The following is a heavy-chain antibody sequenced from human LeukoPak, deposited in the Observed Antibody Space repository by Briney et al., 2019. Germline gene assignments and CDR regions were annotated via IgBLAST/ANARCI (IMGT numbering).Heavy chain of an antibody. J-gene: IGHJ4*02. Sequence: SEPLSLPCTLSVHSLSRGDSYWRWVRQPPGKGLEWIVYICYSGRTYYNPSLQSRLTISVYTSKNQFSMKLSYFTAPVPAVFYCAIDCDYGFFDYGGEKTRVSVST. CDR2: ICYSGRT. D-gene: IGHD4-17*01. CDR3: AIDCDYGFFDY. V-gene: IGHV4-30-4*01. CDR1: VHSLSRGDSY.